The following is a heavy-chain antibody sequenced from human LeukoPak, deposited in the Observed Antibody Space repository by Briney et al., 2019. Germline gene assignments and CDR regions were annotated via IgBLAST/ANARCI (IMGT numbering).Heavy chain of an antibody. Sequence: GGSLRLSCAASGFTFSSYWMHWIRQAPGKGLVWVSHINSDGSSTSYADSVKGRFTISRDNAKNTLYLQMNSLRAEDTAVYYCATEMAAMVYWGQGTLVTVSS. V-gene: IGHV3-74*01. CDR2: INSDGSST. CDR3: ATEMAAMVY. CDR1: GFTFSSYW. D-gene: IGHD5-24*01. J-gene: IGHJ4*02.